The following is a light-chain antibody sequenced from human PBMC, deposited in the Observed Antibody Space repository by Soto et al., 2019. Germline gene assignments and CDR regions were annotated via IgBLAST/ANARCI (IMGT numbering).Light chain of an antibody. Sequence: EIVLTQSPATLSLSPGERATLSCRASQSVGTFLAWYQHKPGQAPRLLIYDASNRATGVPARFSGSGSGTDFTLTISSLEPEDFAVYYCEQRSNWPPALTFGGGTTVDIK. V-gene: IGKV3-11*01. J-gene: IGKJ4*01. CDR3: EQRSNWPPALT. CDR2: DAS. CDR1: QSVGTF.